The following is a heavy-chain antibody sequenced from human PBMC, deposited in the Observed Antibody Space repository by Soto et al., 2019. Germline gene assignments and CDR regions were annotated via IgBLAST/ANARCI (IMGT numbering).Heavy chain of an antibody. CDR2: IYWNDEQ. J-gene: IGHJ6*02. CDR1: GVSLTSFGVG. CDR3: AHRLPGPSGYDV. V-gene: IGHV2-5*01. Sequence: SGPTLVNPTQTLTLTFTFSGVSLTSFGVGVGWIRQPPGEALEWLALIYWNDEQYYNPSLRNRLTITRDTSKNQVVLTMTNMDPVDTATYYCAHRLPGPSGYDVWGQGTTVTVSS. D-gene: IGHD6-13*01.